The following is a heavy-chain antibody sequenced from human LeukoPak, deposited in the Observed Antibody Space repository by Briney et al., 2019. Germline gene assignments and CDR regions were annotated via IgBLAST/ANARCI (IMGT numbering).Heavy chain of an antibody. J-gene: IGHJ6*03. CDR3: TRAANDPRRIVATIEEIYYYYYMDV. CDR2: INSDGSST. D-gene: IGHD5-12*01. Sequence: RAGGSLRLSCAASGFTFSSYAMSWVRQAPGKGLVWVSRINSDGSSTSYADSVKGRFTISRDNAKNTLYLQMNSLRAEDTAVYYCTRAANDPRRIVATIEEIYYYYYMDVWGKGTTVTVSS. V-gene: IGHV3-74*01. CDR1: GFTFSSYA.